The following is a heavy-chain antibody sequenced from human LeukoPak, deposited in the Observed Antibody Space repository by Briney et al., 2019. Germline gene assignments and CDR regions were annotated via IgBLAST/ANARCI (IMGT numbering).Heavy chain of an antibody. Sequence: GGSLRLSCAASGFTFSSYPMHGVRQAPGKGLEWVAVISYGGSNKYYADSVKGRFTISRDNSKSTLYLQMNSLRAEDTAVYYCARGTSYWGQGTLVTVSS. CDR1: GFTFSSYP. V-gene: IGHV3-30-3*01. CDR2: ISYGGSNK. D-gene: IGHD2-2*01. J-gene: IGHJ4*02. CDR3: ARGTSY.